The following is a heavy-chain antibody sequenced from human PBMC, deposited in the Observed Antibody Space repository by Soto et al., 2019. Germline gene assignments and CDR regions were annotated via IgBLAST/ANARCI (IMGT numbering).Heavy chain of an antibody. CDR1: GGSFSGYF. CDR2: INHSGIT. Sequence: QVQLQQWGAGLLKPSETLSLTCAVYGGSFSGYFWSWIRQPPGKGLEWIAEINHSGITNYNPSLKSRIPISIDPSKNQFSLKLSSVTAADTAVFYCARGTREGWYFDLWGRGTLVTVSS. J-gene: IGHJ2*01. CDR3: ARGTREGWYFDL. V-gene: IGHV4-34*01.